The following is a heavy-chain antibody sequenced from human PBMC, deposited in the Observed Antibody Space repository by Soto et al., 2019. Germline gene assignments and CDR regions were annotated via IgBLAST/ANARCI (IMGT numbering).Heavy chain of an antibody. CDR2: IVVGSGNT. D-gene: IGHD3-3*01. CDR1: GFTFTSSA. V-gene: IGHV1-58*01. CDR3: ARYLYYDFWSGDYPRYYYGMDV. Sequence: ASVKVSCKASGFTFTSSAVQWVRQARGQRLEWIGWIVVGSGNTNYAQKFLERVTITRDMSTSTAYMELSSLRSEDTAMYYCARYLYYDFWSGDYPRYYYGMDVWGQGTTVTVSS. J-gene: IGHJ6*02.